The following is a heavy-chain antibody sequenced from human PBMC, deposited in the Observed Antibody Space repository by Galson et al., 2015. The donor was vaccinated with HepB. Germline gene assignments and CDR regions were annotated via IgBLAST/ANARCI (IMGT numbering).Heavy chain of an antibody. CDR1: GFTFSSYA. D-gene: IGHD2-2*01. CDR3: AKGYCSSTSCYHNYYYYYGMDV. CDR2: ISGSGGST. J-gene: IGHJ6*02. V-gene: IGHV3-23*01. Sequence: SLRLSCAASGFTFSSYAMSWVRQAPGKGLEWVSAISGSGGSTYYADSVKGRFTISRDNSKNTLYLQMNSLRAEDTAVYYCAKGYCSSTSCYHNYYYYYGMDVWGQGTTVTVSS.